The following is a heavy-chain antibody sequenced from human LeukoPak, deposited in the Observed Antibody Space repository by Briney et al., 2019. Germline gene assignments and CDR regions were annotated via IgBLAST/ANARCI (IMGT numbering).Heavy chain of an antibody. CDR3: ARRSGIAVAGAFDY. D-gene: IGHD6-19*01. V-gene: IGHV3-30*04. CDR1: GFTLYSYA. Sequence: GGSLRLSCEVPGFTLYSYAIHWVRQAPGKGLEWVAAISYDGTNKKYADSVKGRFTISRDNSKNTLYLQMNSLRAEDTAVYYCARRSGIAVAGAFDYWGQGTLVTVSS. J-gene: IGHJ4*02. CDR2: ISYDGTNK.